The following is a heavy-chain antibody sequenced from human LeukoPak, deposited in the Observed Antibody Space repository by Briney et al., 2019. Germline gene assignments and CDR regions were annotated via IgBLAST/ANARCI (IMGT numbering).Heavy chain of an antibody. Sequence: ASVKVSCTASGYTFTGYYMHWVRQAPGQGLEWMGWINPNSGGTNYAQKFQGRVTMTRDTSISTAYMELSRLRSDDTAVYYCARDNRYSSGLYYFDYWGQGTLVTVSS. CDR3: ARDNRYSSGLYYFDY. CDR2: INPNSGGT. D-gene: IGHD6-19*01. J-gene: IGHJ4*02. CDR1: GYTFTGYY. V-gene: IGHV1-2*02.